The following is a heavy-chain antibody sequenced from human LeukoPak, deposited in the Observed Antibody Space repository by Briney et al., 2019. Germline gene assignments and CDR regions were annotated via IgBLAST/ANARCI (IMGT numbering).Heavy chain of an antibody. CDR2: INHSGST. Sequence: PSETLSLTCAVYGGSFSGYYWSWIRQPPGKGLEWIGEINHSGSTNYNPSLKSRVTISVDTSKNQFPLKLSSVTAADTAVYYCALCSEAAFDIWGQGTMVTVSS. CDR3: ALCSEAAFDI. J-gene: IGHJ3*02. CDR1: GGSFSGYY. V-gene: IGHV4-34*01. D-gene: IGHD2-15*01.